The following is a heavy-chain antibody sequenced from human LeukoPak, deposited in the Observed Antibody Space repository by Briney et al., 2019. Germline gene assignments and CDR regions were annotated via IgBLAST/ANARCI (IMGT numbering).Heavy chain of an antibody. CDR3: ARTVSYYYGMDV. CDR2: IWYDGSNK. Sequence: GGSLRLSCAASGFTFSSYGMHWVRQAPGKGLEWVAVIWYDGSNKYYADSVKGRFTISRDNSKNTLYLQMNSLRAEDTAVYYCARTVSYYYGMDVWGQGTTVTVSS. CDR1: GFTFSSYG. V-gene: IGHV3-33*01. J-gene: IGHJ6*02.